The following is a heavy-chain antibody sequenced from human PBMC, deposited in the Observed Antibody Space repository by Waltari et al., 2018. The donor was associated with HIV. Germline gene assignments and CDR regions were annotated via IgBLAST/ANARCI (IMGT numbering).Heavy chain of an antibody. CDR1: GFTFSSSW. D-gene: IGHD6-13*01. CDR2: IKEDGSEI. Sequence: EVRLVESGGGLVQPGGSLRLSCAASGFTFSSSWMTWVRQAPGKGLEWVANIKEDGSEIHYVDSVKGRFTISRDNAKNSLYLQMNSLRAEDTAVYYWARRQQLTDWGQGTLVTVSS. J-gene: IGHJ4*02. V-gene: IGHV3-7*01. CDR3: ARRQQLTD.